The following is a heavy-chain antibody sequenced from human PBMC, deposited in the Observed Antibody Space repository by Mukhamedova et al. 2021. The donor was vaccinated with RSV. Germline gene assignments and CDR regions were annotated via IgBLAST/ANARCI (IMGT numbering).Heavy chain of an antibody. V-gene: IGHV3-15*01. CDR2: IKSKTDGGTA. Sequence: GKGLEWVGRIKSKTDGGTADYAAPVKGRFTISRDDSKNTLYLQMNSPKTEDSAVYYCTTLRFLEWFDYWGQGTLVTVSS. D-gene: IGHD3-3*01. CDR3: TTLRFLEWFDY. J-gene: IGHJ4*02.